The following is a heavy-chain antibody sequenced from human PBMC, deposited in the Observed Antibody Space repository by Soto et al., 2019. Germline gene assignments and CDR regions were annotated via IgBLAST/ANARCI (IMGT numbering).Heavy chain of an antibody. CDR3: ARGHTRFLEWLTTGNWFDP. J-gene: IGHJ5*02. CDR2: INHSGST. CDR1: GGSFSGYY. V-gene: IGHV4-34*01. D-gene: IGHD3-3*01. Sequence: SETLSLTCAVYGGSFSGYYWSWIRQPPGKGLEWIGEINHSGSTNYNPSLKSRVTISVDTSKNQFSLKLSSVTAADTAVYYCARGHTRFLEWLTTGNWFDPWGQGTLVTVSS.